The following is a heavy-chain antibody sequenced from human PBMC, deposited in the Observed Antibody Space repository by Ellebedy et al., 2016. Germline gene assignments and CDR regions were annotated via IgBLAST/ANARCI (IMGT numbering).Heavy chain of an antibody. CDR2: IKSKAAGGTT. V-gene: IGHV3-15*07. Sequence: GGSLRLSCTASTFTLNWMNWVRQTPGTGLEWVGRIKSKAAGGTTDFAALVKGRFTISRDDSKNTVHLQMDSLKIEDTGVYYCATGSGQFYDSWGQGTLVTVSS. CDR3: ATGSGQFYDS. D-gene: IGHD2-15*01. CDR1: TFTLNW. J-gene: IGHJ4*02.